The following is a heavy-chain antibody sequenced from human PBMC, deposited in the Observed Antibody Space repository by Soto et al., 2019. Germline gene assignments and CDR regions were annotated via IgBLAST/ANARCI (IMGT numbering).Heavy chain of an antibody. CDR1: GFTFSSYG. V-gene: IGHV3-30*03. CDR3: VGSVIANFDY. J-gene: IGHJ4*02. D-gene: IGHD3-10*01. Sequence: QVQLVESGGGVVQPGRSLRLSCAASGFTFSSYGMHWVRQAPGKGLEWVAVISYDGSNKYYADSVKGRFTISRDNSKNTLYLQMNSPRAEDTAVYYCVGSVIANFDYWGQGTLVTVSS. CDR2: ISYDGSNK.